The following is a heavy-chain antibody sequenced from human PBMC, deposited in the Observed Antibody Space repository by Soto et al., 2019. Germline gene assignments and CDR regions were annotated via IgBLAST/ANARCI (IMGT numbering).Heavy chain of an antibody. J-gene: IGHJ5*02. V-gene: IGHV4-4*07. CDR2: IYATGTT. CDR3: GRDGTRKSRDWFDP. Sequence: SETLSLTCTVSGASISGFYWSWIRKSAGKGLEWIGRIYATGTTDYNPSLQSRVMMSVDKSKKQFSLKLRSVTAADTAVYHWGRDGTRKSRDWFDPWGHG. CDR1: GASISGFY. D-gene: IGHD1-1*01.